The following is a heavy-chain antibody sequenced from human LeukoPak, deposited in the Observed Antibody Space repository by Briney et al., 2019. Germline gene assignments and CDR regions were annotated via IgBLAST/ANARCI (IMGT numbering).Heavy chain of an antibody. CDR1: GFTFSSYE. CDR3: ARSGDYYDSSGYPYYFDY. Sequence: GGSLRLSCAASGFTFSSYEMNWVRQAPGKGLEWVSYISSSGSTIYYADSVKGRFTISRDNAKNSLYLQMNSLRAEDTAVYYCARSGDYYDSSGYPYYFDYWGQGTLVTVSS. CDR2: ISSSGSTI. J-gene: IGHJ4*02. V-gene: IGHV3-48*03. D-gene: IGHD3-22*01.